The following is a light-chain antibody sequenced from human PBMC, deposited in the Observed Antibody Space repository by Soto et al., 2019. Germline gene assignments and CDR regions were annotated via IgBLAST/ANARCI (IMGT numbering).Light chain of an antibody. Sequence: QSALTQPASVSGSPGQSITISCTGTSSDVGSYNLVSWYQQHPRKAPKLMIYEDNNRPSGVSDRFSGSKSGNTASLTISWLQAEDEAHYYCCSYAPISTVVFGGGTKLTVL. CDR2: EDN. CDR1: SSDVGSYNL. CDR3: CSYAPISTVV. V-gene: IGLV2-23*01. J-gene: IGLJ3*02.